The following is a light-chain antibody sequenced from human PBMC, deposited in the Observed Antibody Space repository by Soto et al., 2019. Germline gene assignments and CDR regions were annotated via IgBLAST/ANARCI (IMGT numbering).Light chain of an antibody. Sequence: QSVLTQPASVSGSPGQSITISCTGTSSDVGGYNYVSWYQQNPGKAPKLMIYEVSNRPSGVSNRFSGSKSGNMASLTISGLQAEDEADYYCCSYAGSSTPSYVFGSGTKVTVL. CDR3: CSYAGSSTPSYV. J-gene: IGLJ1*01. CDR2: EVS. V-gene: IGLV2-14*01. CDR1: SSDVGGYNY.